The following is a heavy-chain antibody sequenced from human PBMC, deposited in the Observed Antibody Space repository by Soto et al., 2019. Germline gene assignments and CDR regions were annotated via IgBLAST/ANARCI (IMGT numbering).Heavy chain of an antibody. CDR3: VKRNNWAEAG. CDR2: VSGDSATT. Sequence: GGSLRLSCAASGFTFSNNAITWVRQAPWKGLEWVSSVSGDSATTYYADSVKGRFTVSRDNSKNTVYLQMNSLRAEDTAIYYCVKRNNWAEAGWGQGTLLTVSP. J-gene: IGHJ1*01. V-gene: IGHV3-23*01. D-gene: IGHD3-16*01. CDR1: GFTFSNNA.